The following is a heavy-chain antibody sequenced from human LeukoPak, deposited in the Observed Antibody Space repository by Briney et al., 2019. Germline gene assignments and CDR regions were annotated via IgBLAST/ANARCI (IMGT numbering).Heavy chain of an antibody. V-gene: IGHV1-69*01. D-gene: IGHD3-10*01. Sequence: AASVKVSCKASRDTFTRCAFSWVRQAPGQGLEWMGGIIPIDGTANFAQKFQGRVTITADQSTSTAYMELSSLRSEDTAIYYCARDPGGPVRAFDIWGQGTLVTVSS. CDR2: IIPIDGTA. CDR3: ARDPGGPVRAFDI. J-gene: IGHJ3*02. CDR1: RDTFTRCA.